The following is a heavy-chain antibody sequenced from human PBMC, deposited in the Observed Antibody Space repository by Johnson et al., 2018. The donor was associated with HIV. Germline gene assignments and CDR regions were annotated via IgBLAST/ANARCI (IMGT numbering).Heavy chain of an antibody. CDR2: INWNGGST. J-gene: IGHJ3*02. D-gene: IGHD3-22*01. CDR3: VRGYYYDSGGYYDAFDI. CDR1: GFTFDDYG. V-gene: IGHV3-20*04. Sequence: VQLVESGGGVVRPGGSLRLSCAASGFTFDDYGMSWVRQVPGTGLEWVSGINWNGGSTDYAASVKGRFTISRDNAKNSLYLQMNSLRAEDTALYYCVRGYYYDSGGYYDAFDIWGQGTMVTVSS.